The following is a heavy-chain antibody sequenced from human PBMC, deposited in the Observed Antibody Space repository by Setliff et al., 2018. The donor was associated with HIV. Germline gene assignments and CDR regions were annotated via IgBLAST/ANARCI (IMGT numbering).Heavy chain of an antibody. V-gene: IGHV3-33*08. CDR1: GFTFSDYY. CDR3: ARGPTSRYFDWSFSGARGTFNY. Sequence: PGGSLRLSCAASGFTFSDYYMHWVRQATGKGLEWVAVIWYDGSNKYYADSVKGRFTISRDNSKNTVYLQINSLRAEDTAVYYCARGPTSRYFDWSFSGARGTFNYWGQGTLVTVSS. D-gene: IGHD3-9*01. J-gene: IGHJ4*02. CDR2: IWYDGSNK.